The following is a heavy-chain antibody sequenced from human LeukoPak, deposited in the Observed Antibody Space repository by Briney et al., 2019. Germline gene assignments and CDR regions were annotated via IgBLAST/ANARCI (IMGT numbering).Heavy chain of an antibody. D-gene: IGHD2-2*01. V-gene: IGHV4-34*01. CDR3: ARARWYCSSTSCYGQKGYYGMDV. CDR1: GGSFSGYY. CDR2: INHSGST. Sequence: SETLSLTCAVYGGSFSGYYWSWIRQPPGKGLEWIGEINHSGSTNYNPSLKSRVAISVDTSKNQLSLKLSSVTAADTAVYYCARARWYCSSTSCYGQKGYYGMDVWGQGTTVTVSS. J-gene: IGHJ6*02.